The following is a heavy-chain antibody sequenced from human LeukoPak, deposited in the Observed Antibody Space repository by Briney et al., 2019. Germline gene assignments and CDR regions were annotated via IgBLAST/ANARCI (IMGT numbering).Heavy chain of an antibody. CDR1: GGSISSYY. CDR3: ATWPGSWYGEDY. Sequence: SETLSLTCTVSGGSISSYYWSWIRQPPGKGREWIGYIYYSGSTNYNPSLKSRVSISVDTSKNQFSLKLSSVTAADTAVYYCATWPGSWYGEDYWGQGTLVTVSS. D-gene: IGHD3-10*01. J-gene: IGHJ4*02. V-gene: IGHV4-59*01. CDR2: IYYSGST.